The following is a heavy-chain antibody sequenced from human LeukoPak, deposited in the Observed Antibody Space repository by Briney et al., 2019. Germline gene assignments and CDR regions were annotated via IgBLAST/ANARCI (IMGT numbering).Heavy chain of an antibody. CDR3: ARRSAARDAFDI. CDR1: GFTFSSYW. Sequence: TGGSLRLSCAASGFTFSSYWMHWVRHAPGKGLVWVSRINSDGSTTSYADSVKGRFTISRDNAKNTLYLQMNSLRAEDTAAYYCARRSAARDAFDIWGQGTMVTVSS. J-gene: IGHJ3*02. CDR2: INSDGSTT. V-gene: IGHV3-74*01. D-gene: IGHD6-6*01.